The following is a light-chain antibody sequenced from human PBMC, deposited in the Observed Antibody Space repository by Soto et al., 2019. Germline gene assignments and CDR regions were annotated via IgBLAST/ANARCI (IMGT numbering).Light chain of an antibody. CDR2: AAS. CDR1: QSISSY. Sequence: DIQMTQSPSSLSASVGDRVTITCRASQSISSYLNWYQQKPGKAPKLLIYAASSLQSGVPSRFSGSGSGIDLTLTISRLQPEDFATYYCPPSYSTLIAFGHGTRLEIK. CDR3: PPSYSTLIA. J-gene: IGKJ5*01. V-gene: IGKV1-39*01.